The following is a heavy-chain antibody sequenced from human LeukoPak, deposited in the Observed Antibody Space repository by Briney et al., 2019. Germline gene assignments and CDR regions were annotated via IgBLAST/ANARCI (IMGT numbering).Heavy chain of an antibody. D-gene: IGHD6-13*01. V-gene: IGHV3-21*06. CDR2: ISGDSRYI. CDR1: GFIFSNYA. J-gene: IGHJ4*02. CDR3: ARGPFSSSWSDFDY. Sequence: PGGSLRLSCAASGFIFSNYAMNWVRQAPGKGLEWVSCISGDSRYIYYADSVKGRSTISRDNAQNSLYLHMNSLRAEDTAVYYCARGPFSSSWSDFDYWGQGTLVTVSS.